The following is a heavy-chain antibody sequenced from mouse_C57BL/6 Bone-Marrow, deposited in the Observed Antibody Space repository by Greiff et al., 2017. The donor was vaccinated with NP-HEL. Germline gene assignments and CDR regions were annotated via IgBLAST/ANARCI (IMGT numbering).Heavy chain of an antibody. Sequence: QVQLQQPGAELVKPGASVKLSCKASGYTFTSYWMQWVKQRPGQGLEWIGEIDPSDSYTNYNQKFKGKATLTVDTSSSTAYMQLRSLTSEDSAVYYCAGIMDYWGQGTSVTVSS. CDR1: GYTFTSYW. J-gene: IGHJ4*01. V-gene: IGHV1-50*01. CDR2: IDPSDSYT. CDR3: AGIMDY.